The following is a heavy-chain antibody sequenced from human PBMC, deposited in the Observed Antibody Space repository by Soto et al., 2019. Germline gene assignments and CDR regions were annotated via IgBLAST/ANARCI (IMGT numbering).Heavy chain of an antibody. CDR2: ISAYDGKT. V-gene: IGHV1-18*01. CDR1: GCTFNTYG. J-gene: IGHJ5*02. CDR3: ARDPHEFWTSYWFDP. D-gene: IGHD3-3*01. Sequence: VASVKVSCKTSGCTFNTYGINWVRQAPGQGLELMGWISAYDGKTTYAEKFQGRVTVTTDTSTSTAYMELRSLRSDDTAIYYCARDPHEFWTSYWFDPWGQGTPVTVSS.